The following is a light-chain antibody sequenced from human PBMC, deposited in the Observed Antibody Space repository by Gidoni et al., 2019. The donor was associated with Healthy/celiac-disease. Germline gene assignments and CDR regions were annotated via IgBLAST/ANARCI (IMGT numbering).Light chain of an antibody. Sequence: DIQMTQSPSSLSASVGDRVTITCQASQDISNYLNWYQQKPGKAPKLLIYDAANLETGVPSRFSGSGSGTEFTFTISSLQPEDIATEYCQQYDNLRPGVTFGPGTKVDIK. CDR3: QQYDNLRPGVT. CDR2: DAA. V-gene: IGKV1-33*01. J-gene: IGKJ3*01. CDR1: QDISNY.